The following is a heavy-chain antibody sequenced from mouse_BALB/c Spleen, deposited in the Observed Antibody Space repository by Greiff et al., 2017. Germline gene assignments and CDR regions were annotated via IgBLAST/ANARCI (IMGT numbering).Heavy chain of an antibody. V-gene: IGHV2-9*02. J-gene: IGHJ4*01. CDR3: ARDRGSTMIAWCAMDY. Sequence: VQLQQSGPGLVAPSQSLSITCTVSGFSLTSYGVHWVRQPPGKGLEWLGVIWAGGSTNYNSALMSRQSISKDNSKIQVFLKRNSRKTDDTAMYDCARDRGSTMIAWCAMDYWGQGTSVTVSS. CDR2: IWAGGST. D-gene: IGHD2-4*01. CDR1: GFSLTSYG.